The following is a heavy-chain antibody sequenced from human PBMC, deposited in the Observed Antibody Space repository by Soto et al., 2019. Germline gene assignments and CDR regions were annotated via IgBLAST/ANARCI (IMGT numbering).Heavy chain of an antibody. D-gene: IGHD3-10*02. CDR3: ARNMDYYYGRGSGNGHGV. Sequence: QVQLVQSGAEVKEPGGSVRVSCEASGYTFTAYHIHWVRQAPGQGLEWMGWINPKFGDTTYAQDFQGRVSMTRDMSISTVYMELSRLTSDDTAIYYCARNMDYYYGRGSGNGHGVWGQGTTVTVFS. CDR1: GYTFTAYH. J-gene: IGHJ6*02. CDR2: INPKFGDT. V-gene: IGHV1-2*02.